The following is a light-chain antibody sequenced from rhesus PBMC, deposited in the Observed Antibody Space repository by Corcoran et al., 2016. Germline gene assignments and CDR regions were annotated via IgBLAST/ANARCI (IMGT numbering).Light chain of an antibody. CDR1: ENVNNY. J-gene: IGKJ2*01. V-gene: IGKV1-74*01. CDR3: QHGYGTPPYS. CDR2: KAS. Sequence: DIQMTQSPSSLSASVGDRVTITCRASENVNNYLNWYQQKPGKAPKLLIYKASTLQSGVPSRFRGSGSGTDYTFTISSLQPEDVATYYCQHGYGTPPYSFGQGTKVEIK.